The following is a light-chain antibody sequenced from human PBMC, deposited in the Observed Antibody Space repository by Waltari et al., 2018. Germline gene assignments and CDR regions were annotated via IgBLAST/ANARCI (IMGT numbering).Light chain of an antibody. J-gene: IGKJ2*03. CDR1: QSVLYSSNNKNY. Sequence: DIVMTQSPESLAVSLGERATINCRSRQSVLYSSNNKNYLAWYPQKPGQPPKLLIYWASTRESGVPDRFSGSGSGTDFTLTISSLQAEDVAVYYCQQYYDTYSFGQGTKLEIK. CDR2: WAS. V-gene: IGKV4-1*01. CDR3: QQYYDTYS.